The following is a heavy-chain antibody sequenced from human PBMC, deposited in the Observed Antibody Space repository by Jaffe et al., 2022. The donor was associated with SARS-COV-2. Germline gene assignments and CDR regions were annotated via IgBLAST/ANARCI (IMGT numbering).Heavy chain of an antibody. CDR2: IDPKSGDT. Sequence: QVQLVQSGAEVKKPGASVKVSCKASGYTFTGYYLHWVRQAPGQGLEWMGWIDPKSGDTNYLQKFQGRVTMTRDTSISTAYMDLNRLRSDDTAVYYCASGAGTYSPDNWGQGTLVTVSS. D-gene: IGHD3-10*01. CDR3: ASGAGTYSPDN. V-gene: IGHV1-2*02. CDR1: GYTFTGYY. J-gene: IGHJ4*02.